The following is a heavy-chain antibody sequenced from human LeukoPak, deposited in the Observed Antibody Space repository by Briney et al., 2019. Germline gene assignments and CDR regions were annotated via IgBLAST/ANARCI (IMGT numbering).Heavy chain of an antibody. V-gene: IGHV3-23*01. CDR2: ISGSGGST. Sequence: GGSLRLSCAASGFTFSSYAMSWVRQAPGKGLDWVSAISGSGGSTYCADSVKGRFTISRDNSKNTLYLQMNSLRAEDTAVYYCAKALIPHGAFDIWGQGTMVTVSS. J-gene: IGHJ3*02. CDR3: AKALIPHGAFDI. CDR1: GFTFSSYA. D-gene: IGHD2-21*01.